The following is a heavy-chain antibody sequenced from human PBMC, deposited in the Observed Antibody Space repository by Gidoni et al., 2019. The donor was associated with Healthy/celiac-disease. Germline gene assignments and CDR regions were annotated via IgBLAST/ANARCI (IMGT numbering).Heavy chain of an antibody. Sequence: QVQLQESGPGLVKPSQPLSLTCPVPGGSISSGGYYWSWIRQHPGKGLEWIGYIYYSGSTYYNPSLKSRVTISVDTSKNQFSLKLSSVTAADTAVYYCARGNVGYYYDSSGYYLFDYWGQGTLVTVSS. D-gene: IGHD3-22*01. CDR2: IYYSGST. CDR1: GGSISSGGYY. V-gene: IGHV4-31*03. CDR3: ARGNVGYYYDSSGYYLFDY. J-gene: IGHJ4*02.